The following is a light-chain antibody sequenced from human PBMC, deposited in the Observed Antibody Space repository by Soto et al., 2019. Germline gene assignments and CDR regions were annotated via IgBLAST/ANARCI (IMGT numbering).Light chain of an antibody. Sequence: QSALTQPASVSGSPGQSITISCTGTSSDVGAYNYVSWYQQHPGKAPKLIIYGVSNRPSGISNRFSGSKSGNTASLTISGVQAEDDDDYYCSSYTGTSTLVFGGGTKVTVL. CDR2: GVS. CDR3: SSYTGTSTLV. CDR1: SSDVGAYNY. V-gene: IGLV2-14*01. J-gene: IGLJ2*01.